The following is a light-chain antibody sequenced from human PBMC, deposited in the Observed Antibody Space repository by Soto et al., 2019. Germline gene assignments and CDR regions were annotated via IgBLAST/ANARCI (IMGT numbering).Light chain of an antibody. Sequence: EIVLTQSPGTLSLSPGETATLSCRANQSVRSNLAWYQQRPGQAPRLLIYGASTRAAGVPARFSGSGSGTEFTLTISSLQSEDFAVYYCQQYNNWPPRTFGQGTKVDIK. J-gene: IGKJ1*01. V-gene: IGKV3-15*01. CDR3: QQYNNWPPRT. CDR2: GAS. CDR1: QSVRSN.